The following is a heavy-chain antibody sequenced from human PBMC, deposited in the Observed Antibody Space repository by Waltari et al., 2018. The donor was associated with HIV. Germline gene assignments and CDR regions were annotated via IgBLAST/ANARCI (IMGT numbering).Heavy chain of an antibody. V-gene: IGHV3-21*01. CDR3: ARDLIAAAGSPLAAAPNWFDP. CDR1: GFTFSSYS. Sequence: EVQLVESGGGLVKPGGSLRLSCAASGFTFSSYSMNWVRQAPGKGLEWVSAISSSSSYIYYADSVKGRFTISRDNAKNSLYLQMNSLRAEDTAVYYCARDLIAAAGSPLAAAPNWFDPWGQGTLVTVSS. D-gene: IGHD6-13*01. J-gene: IGHJ5*02. CDR2: ISSSSSYI.